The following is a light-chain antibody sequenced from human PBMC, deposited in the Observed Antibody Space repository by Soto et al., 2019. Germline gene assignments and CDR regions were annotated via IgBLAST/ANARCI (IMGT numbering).Light chain of an antibody. Sequence: ILLTQSPCTLSLSPGETVTLSCRASQSVRSKLAWYQQKPGRAPRLLIYDASNRATGIPARFSGSGSGTDFTLTISRLEPEDFAVYYCQQRSNIFGPGTKVDIK. CDR3: QQRSNI. J-gene: IGKJ3*01. CDR2: DAS. CDR1: QSVRSK. V-gene: IGKV3-11*01.